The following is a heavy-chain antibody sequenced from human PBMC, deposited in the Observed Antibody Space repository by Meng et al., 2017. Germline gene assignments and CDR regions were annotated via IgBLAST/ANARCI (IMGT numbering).Heavy chain of an antibody. CDR1: GGSISSYY. D-gene: IGHD5-18*01. Sequence: GSLRLSCTVSGGSISSYYWSWIRQPPGKGLEWIGYIYYSGSTNYNPSLKSRVTISVDTSKNQFSLKLSSVTAADTAVYYCARDRGGYSYGFLYYFDYWGQGNRV. CDR2: IYYSGST. CDR3: ARDRGGYSYGFLYYFDY. J-gene: IGHJ4*02. V-gene: IGHV4-59*01.